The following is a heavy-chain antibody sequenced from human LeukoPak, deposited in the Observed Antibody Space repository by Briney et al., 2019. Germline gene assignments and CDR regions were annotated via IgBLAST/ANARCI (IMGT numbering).Heavy chain of an antibody. CDR3: ATRLQFLEWSEY. J-gene: IGHJ4*01. V-gene: IGHV4-59*01. Sequence: SETLSLTCTVSGGSINDYYWSWIRQPPGKGLEWIGYIYYSGSTNYNPSLKSRVTISVDTSKNQFSLKLSSVTAADTAVYYCATRLQFLEWSEYWXXXTLVTVSS. CDR1: GGSINDYY. CDR2: IYYSGST. D-gene: IGHD3-3*01.